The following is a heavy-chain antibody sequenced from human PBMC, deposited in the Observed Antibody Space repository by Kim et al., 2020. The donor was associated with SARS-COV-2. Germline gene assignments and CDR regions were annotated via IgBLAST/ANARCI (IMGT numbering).Heavy chain of an antibody. CDR2: ISFISSYT. CDR3: ARGQWLSYGMDG. Sequence: GGSLRLSCAAFGFTFSDYDMSLIRQAPGKGLEWVSYISFISSYTNYADSVKGRFTSSRDNAKNSLYLQMNSLRAEDTAEYYCARGQWLSYGMDGWGQGTT. J-gene: IGHJ6*02. V-gene: IGHV3-11*05. D-gene: IGHD6-19*01. CDR1: GFTFSDYD.